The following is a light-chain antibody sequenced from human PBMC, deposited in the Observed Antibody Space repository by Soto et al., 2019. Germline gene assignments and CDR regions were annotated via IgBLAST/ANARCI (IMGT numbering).Light chain of an antibody. V-gene: IGLV1-40*01. J-gene: IGLJ1*01. CDR3: QSYDSSLSVYV. CDR1: SSNIGAGYD. Sequence: QSVLTQPPSVSGAPGQRVTISCTGSSSNIGAGYDVHWYQQLPGTAPKLLIYGNSNRPSGVPDRFSDSKSGTSASLAITGLQAEDEADYYCQSYDSSLSVYVFGTGTKLTVL. CDR2: GNS.